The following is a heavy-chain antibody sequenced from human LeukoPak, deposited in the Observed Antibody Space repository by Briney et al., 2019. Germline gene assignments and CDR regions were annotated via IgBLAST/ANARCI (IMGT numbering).Heavy chain of an antibody. V-gene: IGHV3-30*18. CDR2: ISYDTNDK. CDR1: GFTFSTFG. D-gene: IGHD2/OR15-2a*01. J-gene: IGHJ6*02. CDR3: AKDSREDFYALRRNYNYYYHGMDV. Sequence: GGSLRLSCAASGFTFSTFGMHWVRQTPGKGLERVAAISYDTNDKHYSDSVRGRFTISRDNSKNTLYLHMNSLRPEDTAVYYCAKDSREDFYALRRNYNYYYHGMDVWGQGTTVIVSS.